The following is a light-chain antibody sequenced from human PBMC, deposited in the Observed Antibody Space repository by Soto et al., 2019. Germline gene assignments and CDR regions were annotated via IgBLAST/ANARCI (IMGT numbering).Light chain of an antibody. CDR3: HQHSNFWT. CDR2: DAS. J-gene: IGKJ1*01. CDR1: QSVSSY. V-gene: IGKV3-11*01. Sequence: EIVLTQSPATLSLSPGERATLSCRASQSVSSYLAWYQQKPGQAPRLLIYDASNRATGIPARFSGSGSGTEFTLTFSSLEPEDFAVYYCHQHSNFWTFGQGTKVDIK.